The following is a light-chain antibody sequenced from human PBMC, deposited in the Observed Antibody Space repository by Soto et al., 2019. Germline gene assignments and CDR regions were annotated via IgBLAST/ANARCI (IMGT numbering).Light chain of an antibody. V-gene: IGLV1-40*01. CDR1: SSNIGAGYD. CDR3: QSYDNSLSGSGV. CDR2: ANS. J-gene: IGLJ1*01. Sequence: QSVLTQPPSVSGAPGQRVTISCTASSSNIGAGYDGHWYQQLPGTAPKLLIYANSNRPSGVSDRFSGSKSGTSASLAITGFQAEDEAYYYCQSYDNSLSGSGVFGTGTKLTVL.